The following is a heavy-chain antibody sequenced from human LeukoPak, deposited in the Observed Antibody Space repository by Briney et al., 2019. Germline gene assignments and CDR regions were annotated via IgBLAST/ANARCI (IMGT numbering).Heavy chain of an antibody. CDR3: ARVLVVAATGRAFDI. D-gene: IGHD2-15*01. V-gene: IGHV3-21*01. CDR2: ISSSSSYI. Sequence: PGGSLRLSCAASGFTFSSYEMNWVRQAPGKGLEWVSSISSSSSYIYYADSVKGRFTISRDNAKNSLYLQMNSLRAEDTAVYYCARVLVVAATGRAFDIWGQGTMVTVSS. J-gene: IGHJ3*02. CDR1: GFTFSSYE.